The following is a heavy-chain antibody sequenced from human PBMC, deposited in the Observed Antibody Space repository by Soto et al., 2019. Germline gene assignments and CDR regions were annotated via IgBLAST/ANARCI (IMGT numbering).Heavy chain of an antibody. D-gene: IGHD3-22*01. CDR3: AKTMIVVVITGALDI. V-gene: IGHV3-23*01. J-gene: IGHJ3*02. CDR2: ISGSGGST. Sequence: GGSLRLSCAASGFTFSSYAMSWVRQAPGKGLEWVSAISGSGGSTYYADSVKGRFTISRDNSKNTLYLQMNSLRAEDTAVYYCAKTMIVVVITGALDIWGQGTMVTVAS. CDR1: GFTFSSYA.